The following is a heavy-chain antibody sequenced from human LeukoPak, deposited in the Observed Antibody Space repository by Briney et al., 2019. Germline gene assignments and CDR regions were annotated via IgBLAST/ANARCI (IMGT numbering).Heavy chain of an antibody. D-gene: IGHD3-9*01. Sequence: AGGSLRLSCAASGFTFSSYGMSWVRQAPGKGLEWVSAISGSGGSTYYADSVKGRFTISRDNSKNTLYLQMNSLRAEDTAVYYCAKLGYDIPDYWGQGTLVTVSS. CDR1: GFTFSSYG. J-gene: IGHJ4*02. V-gene: IGHV3-23*01. CDR2: ISGSGGST. CDR3: AKLGYDIPDY.